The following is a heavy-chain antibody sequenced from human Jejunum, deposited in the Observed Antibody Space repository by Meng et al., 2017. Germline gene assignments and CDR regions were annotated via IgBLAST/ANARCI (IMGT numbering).Heavy chain of an antibody. V-gene: IGHV3-21*01. CDR3: ARDSASSGSYYFDN. CDR1: GFTFSDYS. J-gene: IGHJ4*02. D-gene: IGHD6-19*01. Sequence: GGPLRSSFAASGFTFSDYSMNWVRQGPGKGLVWVSYINSLSYSSTYADSVKGRFTISRDNAKNLLYLQMNSLTTEDTGLYYCARDSASSGSYYFDNCDQATLTVSS. CDR2: INSLSYSS.